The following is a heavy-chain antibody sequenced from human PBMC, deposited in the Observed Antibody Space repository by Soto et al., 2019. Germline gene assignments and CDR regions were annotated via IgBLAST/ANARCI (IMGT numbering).Heavy chain of an antibody. CDR2: IGPTGDT. D-gene: IGHD4-17*01. CDR3: ARGARNDYGDYYYYMDV. V-gene: IGHV3-13*01. Sequence: EVQLVESRGGLVQPGGSLRLSCAVSGYTCSEYDMHWFRQATGKSLEWVSVIGPTGDTHYPGSVKGRFTISREDAKNSLYLQMNSLRAGNTAVYYCARGARNDYGDYYYYMDVWGKGTTVTVSS. CDR1: GYTCSEYD. J-gene: IGHJ6*03.